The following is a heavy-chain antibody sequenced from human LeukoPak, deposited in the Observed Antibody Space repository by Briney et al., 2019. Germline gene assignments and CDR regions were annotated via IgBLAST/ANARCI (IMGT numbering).Heavy chain of an antibody. CDR1: GGSISGYY. Sequence: KPSETLSLTCAVYGGSISGYYWSWIRQPPGKGLEWIGEINHSGSTNYNPSLKSRVTISVDTSKNQFSLKLSSVTAADTAVYYCARDSLAAAAYYFDYWGQGTLVTVSS. CDR3: ARDSLAAAAYYFDY. D-gene: IGHD6-13*01. V-gene: IGHV4-34*01. J-gene: IGHJ4*02. CDR2: INHSGST.